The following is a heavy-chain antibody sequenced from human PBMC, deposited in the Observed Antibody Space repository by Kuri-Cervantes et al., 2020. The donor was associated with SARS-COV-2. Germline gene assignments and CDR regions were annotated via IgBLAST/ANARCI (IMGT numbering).Heavy chain of an antibody. D-gene: IGHD6-13*01. Sequence: ASVKVSCKVSGYTLTELSVHWVRQAPGKGLEWMGGFDPEDGETIYAQKFQGRVTMTEDTSTDTAYMELSSLRSEDTAVYYCATGAAAGRDNWFDPWGQGTLVTVSS. CDR3: ATGAAAGRDNWFDP. CDR1: GYTLTELS. CDR2: FDPEDGET. V-gene: IGHV1-24*01. J-gene: IGHJ5*02.